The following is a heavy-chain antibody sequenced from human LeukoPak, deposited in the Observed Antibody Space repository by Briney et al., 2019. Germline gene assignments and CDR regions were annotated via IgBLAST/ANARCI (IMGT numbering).Heavy chain of an antibody. D-gene: IGHD6-13*01. CDR3: ARYSAAAGTGSWFDP. CDR2: IKQDGSEK. CDR1: GFTFSSYW. Sequence: GGSLRLSCEASGFTFSSYWMSWVRQAPGKGLEWVTNIKQDGSEKYYVDSVKGRFTISRDNVKNSLYLQMNSLRAEETAVYYCARYSAAAGTGSWFDPWGQGTLVTVSS. V-gene: IGHV3-7*01. J-gene: IGHJ5*02.